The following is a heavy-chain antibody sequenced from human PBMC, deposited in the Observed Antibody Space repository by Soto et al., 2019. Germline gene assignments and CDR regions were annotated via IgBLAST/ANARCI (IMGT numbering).Heavy chain of an antibody. CDR2: ISSSTSTT. D-gene: IGHD3-10*01. CDR1: GFTFSSYS. J-gene: IGHJ4*02. Sequence: EVQLVESGGGLVQPGGSLRLSCAASGFTFSSYSMNWVRQAPGKGLEWVSYISSSTSTTYYGDFVKGRFTISRDNAKNQQYLQMNSLRAEDTAVYYCARGSGSYYSPSFDYWGQGTLVTVSS. CDR3: ARGSGSYYSPSFDY. V-gene: IGHV3-48*01.